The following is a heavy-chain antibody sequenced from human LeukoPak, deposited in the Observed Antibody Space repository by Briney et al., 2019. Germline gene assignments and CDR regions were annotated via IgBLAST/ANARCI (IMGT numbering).Heavy chain of an antibody. CDR2: INHSGST. CDR1: GGSFSGYY. D-gene: IGHD3-3*01. J-gene: IGHJ6*03. Sequence: SETLSLTCAVYGGSFSGYYWSWIRQPPGKGLEWIGEINHSGSTNYNPSLKSRVTISVDTSKNQFSLKLSPVTAADTAVYYCARPFYVYDFWSGYYRLNPWSDMDVWGKGTTVTVSS. V-gene: IGHV4-34*01. CDR3: ARPFYVYDFWSGYYRLNPWSDMDV.